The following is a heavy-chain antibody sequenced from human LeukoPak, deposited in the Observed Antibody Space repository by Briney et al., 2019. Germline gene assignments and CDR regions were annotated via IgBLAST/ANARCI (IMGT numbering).Heavy chain of an antibody. CDR2: IKQEGSDK. CDR1: GFTFSSFW. D-gene: IGHD1-14*01. Sequence: PGGSLRLSCAASGFTFSSFWMSWVRQAPGKGLEWVANIKQEGSDKYYVDSVKGRFTISRDNAENSLHLQMNSLRVEDTAVYYCVRLEHRFDYWGQEILVTVSS. J-gene: IGHJ4*02. CDR3: VRLEHRFDY. V-gene: IGHV3-7*01.